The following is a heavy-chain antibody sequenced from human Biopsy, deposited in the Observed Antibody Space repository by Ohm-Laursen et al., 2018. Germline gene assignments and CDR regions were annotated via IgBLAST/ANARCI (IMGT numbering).Heavy chain of an antibody. CDR2: IHYTGHI. Sequence: SDTLSLTCTVSGDTISTYYWNWIRQTPGKGLEWIGYIHYTGHIRINPSLNSRATISVDTSKDQLSLKLSSLTAADTAIYYCARNRVDVVKVTTIGWNFDLWGRGTLVTVS. CDR3: ARNRVDVVKVTTIGWNFDL. D-gene: IGHD5-12*01. V-gene: IGHV4-59*08. J-gene: IGHJ2*01. CDR1: GDTISTYY.